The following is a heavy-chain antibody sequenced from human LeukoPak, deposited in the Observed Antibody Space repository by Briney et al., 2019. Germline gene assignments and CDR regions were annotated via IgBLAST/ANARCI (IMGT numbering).Heavy chain of an antibody. D-gene: IGHD2-15*01. CDR3: ARDRVVGLGIDNAFDI. CDR1: GGTFSSYA. CDR2: IIPVFGTA. Sequence: SVKVSFKASGGTFSSYAISWVRQAPGQGLEWMGGIIPVFGTANYAQKFQGRVTITADESTSTAYMELSSLRSEDTAVYYCARDRVVGLGIDNAFDIWGHGTMVTVSS. V-gene: IGHV1-69*01. J-gene: IGHJ3*02.